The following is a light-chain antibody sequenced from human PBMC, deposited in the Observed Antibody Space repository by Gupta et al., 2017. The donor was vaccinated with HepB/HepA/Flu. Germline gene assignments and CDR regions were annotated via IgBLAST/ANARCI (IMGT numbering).Light chain of an antibody. Sequence: SVTIPCTGSSSHIGAGYDVHWYQQLPGTAPKLLIYGNSNRPSGVPDRFSGSKSGTSASLAITGLQAEDEADYYCQSYDSSLNVVVFGGGTKLTVL. J-gene: IGLJ2*01. CDR1: SSHIGAGYD. V-gene: IGLV1-40*01. CDR3: QSYDSSLNVVV. CDR2: GNS.